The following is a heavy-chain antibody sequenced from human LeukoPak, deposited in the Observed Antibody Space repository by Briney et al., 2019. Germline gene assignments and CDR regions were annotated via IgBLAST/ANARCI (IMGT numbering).Heavy chain of an antibody. CDR1: AYTFTIYT. CDR3: ARTTRSWYEDNDAFDI. J-gene: IGHJ3*02. Sequence: ASVTVSCKASAYTFTIYTIHWVRQTPGQRLGWMGWINAGNGNRRYSQSFQGRLTITRDTSATTAYMELSSLRSEDTAVYYCARTTRSWYEDNDAFDIWGQGTPVTVSS. CDR2: INAGNGNR. V-gene: IGHV1-3*01. D-gene: IGHD6-13*01.